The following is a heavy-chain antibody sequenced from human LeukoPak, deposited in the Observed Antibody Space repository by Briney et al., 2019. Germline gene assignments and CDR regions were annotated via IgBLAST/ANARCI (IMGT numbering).Heavy chain of an antibody. CDR2: ISWDGGST. CDR3: AKDNVDCSSTSCYHYMDV. J-gene: IGHJ6*03. Sequence: GGSLRLSCAASGFTFDDYTMHWVRQAPGKGLEWVSLISWDGGSTYYADSVKGRFTISRDNSKNSLYLQMNSLRTEDTALYYCAKDNVDCSSTSCYHYMDVWGKGTTVTVSS. V-gene: IGHV3-43*01. CDR1: GFTFDDYT. D-gene: IGHD2-2*01.